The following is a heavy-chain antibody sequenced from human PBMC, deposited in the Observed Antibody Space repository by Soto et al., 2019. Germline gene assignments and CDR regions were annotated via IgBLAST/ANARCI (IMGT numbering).Heavy chain of an antibody. CDR2: ISPSSGAT. D-gene: IGHD3-22*01. Sequence: ASVNVSWKAAGYTLTDSDINWGRQAPGKGLEWMGWISPSSGATQYAQKFQGWVTVTRDTSTSTVYLDVSRLKSDGSAVYYCARELYDNGPSGMDVWGQGTTVTVSS. CDR1: GYTLTDSD. V-gene: IGHV1-2*04. J-gene: IGHJ6*02. CDR3: ARELYDNGPSGMDV.